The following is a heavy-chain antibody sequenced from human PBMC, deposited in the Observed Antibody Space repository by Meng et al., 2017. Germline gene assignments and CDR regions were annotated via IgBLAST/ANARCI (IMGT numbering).Heavy chain of an antibody. Sequence: RLLGSGRGLFKSWAYLRLSCTASGFTFRNYWMHWVRHAPGKGLVWVSRIKPDGTMTVYADSVKGRFTISRDNAKNTLYLQMNSLRSDATAVYYCARSDWFDPWGQGTLVTVSS. CDR2: IKPDGTMT. CDR1: GFTFRNYW. CDR3: ARSDWFDP. J-gene: IGHJ5*02. V-gene: IGHV3-74*01.